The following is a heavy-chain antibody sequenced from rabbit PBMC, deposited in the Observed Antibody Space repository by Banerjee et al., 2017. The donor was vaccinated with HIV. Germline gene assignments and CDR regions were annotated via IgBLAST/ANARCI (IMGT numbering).Heavy chain of an antibody. D-gene: IGHD6-1*01. CDR2: IYTGSGEA. CDR3: ARDLSALAAYGL. J-gene: IGHJ3*01. V-gene: IGHV1S45*01. CDR1: GFSFSSSDW. Sequence: QEQLVESGGGLVQPEGSLTLTCTASGFSFSSSDWICWVRQAPGKGLEWIGCIYTGSGEAYYASWAKGRFTISKTSSTTVTLQMTSLTAADTATYFCARDLSALAAYGLWGQGTLVTVS.